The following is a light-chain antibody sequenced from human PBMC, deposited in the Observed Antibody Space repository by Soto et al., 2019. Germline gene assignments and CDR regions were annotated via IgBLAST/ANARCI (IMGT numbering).Light chain of an antibody. J-gene: IGKJ4*02. CDR1: QGIRND. CDR3: RQDYSFPLS. V-gene: IGKV1-6*01. CDR2: GAS. Sequence: IQMTKSLSTMCASVRDRVSITCRASQGIRNDLGWYQQKPGKAPKLLSHGASSLQSGVPSRFSGSGSGTDFILTISSLQPEDCATYYWRQDYSFPLSFGGGTKV.